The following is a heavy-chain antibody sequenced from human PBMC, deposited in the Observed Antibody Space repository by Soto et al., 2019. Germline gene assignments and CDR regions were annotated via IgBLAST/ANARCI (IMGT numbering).Heavy chain of an antibody. V-gene: IGHV4-31*03. CDR3: ARDYGYGSGSYYPYGMDV. CDR1: GGSISSGGYY. Sequence: SETLSLTCTVSGGSISSGGYYWSWIRQHPGKGLEWIGYIYYSGSTYYDPSLKSRVTISVDTSKNQFSLKLSSVTAADTAVYYCARDYGYGSGSYYPYGMDVWGQGTTVTVSS. J-gene: IGHJ6*02. D-gene: IGHD3-10*01. CDR2: IYYSGST.